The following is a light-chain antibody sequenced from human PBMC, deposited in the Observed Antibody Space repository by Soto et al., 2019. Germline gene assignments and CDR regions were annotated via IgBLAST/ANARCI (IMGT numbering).Light chain of an antibody. CDR1: QSVLYSSNNKNY. Sequence: DIVMTQSPDSLAVSLGERATINCKSSQSVLYSSNNKNYLAWYQQKPGQPPKLLISWASTRESGVPDRFSGSGSGTDFTLTISSLQAEDVALYYCQQYDSSPRTFGQGTTVEIK. J-gene: IGKJ1*01. CDR2: WAS. V-gene: IGKV4-1*01. CDR3: QQYDSSPRT.